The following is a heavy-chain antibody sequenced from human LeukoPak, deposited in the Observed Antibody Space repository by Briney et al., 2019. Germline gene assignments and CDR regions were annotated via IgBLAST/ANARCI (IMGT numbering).Heavy chain of an antibody. Sequence: SETLSLTCTVSGGSISSSSYYWGWIRQPPGKGLEWIGSIYYSRSTYYNPSLKSRVTISVDTSQNQSSLTLSSATAADTAVYYCAREREGIAARLNDYWGQGTLVTVSS. D-gene: IGHD6-6*01. CDR1: GGSISSSSYY. V-gene: IGHV4-39*07. J-gene: IGHJ4*02. CDR3: AREREGIAARLNDY. CDR2: IYYSRST.